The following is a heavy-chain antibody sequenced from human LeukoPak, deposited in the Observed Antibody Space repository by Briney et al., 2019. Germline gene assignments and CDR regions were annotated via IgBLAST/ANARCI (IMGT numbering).Heavy chain of an antibody. D-gene: IGHD1-14*01. CDR2: INPNSGGT. CDR1: GYTFTGYY. Sequence: ASVKVSCTASGYTFTGYYLQWVRQAPGQGLEWMGWINPNSGGTNYAQKFQGRVTMTRDTSISTAYMELTRLRSDDTVVHYCARLGSLRIDCWGQGTLVTVSS. V-gene: IGHV1-2*02. J-gene: IGHJ4*02. CDR3: ARLGSLRIDC.